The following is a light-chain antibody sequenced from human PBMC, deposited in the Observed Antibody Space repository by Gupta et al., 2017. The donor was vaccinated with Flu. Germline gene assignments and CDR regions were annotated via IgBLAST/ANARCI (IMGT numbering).Light chain of an antibody. CDR3: QQSDGDTWT. CDR1: QYINNF. CDR2: AAS. Sequence: DIQMTQSPSSLSASVGDRVTITCRSSQYINNFLNWYQQKPGKAPKLLIYAASFLQRGVPPRFSGSGSGADFTLTITSLQIEDFATYFCQQSDGDTWTFGQGT. V-gene: IGKV1-39*01. J-gene: IGKJ1*01.